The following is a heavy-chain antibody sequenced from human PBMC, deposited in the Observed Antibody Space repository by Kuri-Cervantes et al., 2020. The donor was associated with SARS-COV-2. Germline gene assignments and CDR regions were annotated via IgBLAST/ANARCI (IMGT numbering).Heavy chain of an antibody. V-gene: IGHV1-18*01. CDR2: ISAYNGNT. CDR3: ATGPPYYDPSNWFDP. CDR1: GYTFTSYG. Sequence: ALVKVSCKASGYTFTSYGISWVRQAPGQGLEWMGWISAYNGNTNYAQKLQGRVTMTTDTSTSTAYMELRSLRSDDTAVYYCATGPPYYDPSNWFDPWGQGTLVTVSS. D-gene: IGHD3-3*01. J-gene: IGHJ5*02.